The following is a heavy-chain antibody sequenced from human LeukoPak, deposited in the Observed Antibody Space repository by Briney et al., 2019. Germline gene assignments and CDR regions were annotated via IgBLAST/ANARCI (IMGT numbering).Heavy chain of an antibody. CDR3: ARELAVTGMGAYYYYMDV. Sequence: GGSLRLSCAASGFTFSSYGMHWVRQAPGKGLEWVAVVSYDGSNKNYADSVKGRFTISRDNSKNTLYLQMNSLRAEDTAVYHCARELAVTGMGAYYYYMDVWGKGTTVTISS. CDR2: VSYDGSNK. J-gene: IGHJ6*03. D-gene: IGHD6-19*01. CDR1: GFTFSSYG. V-gene: IGHV3-30*03.